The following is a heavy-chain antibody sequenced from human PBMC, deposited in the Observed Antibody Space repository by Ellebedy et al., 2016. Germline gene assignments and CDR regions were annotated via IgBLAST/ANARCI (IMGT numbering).Heavy chain of an antibody. CDR2: IWYDGSDE. Sequence: GGSLRLSCAVSGFTFSDHGMHWVRQAPGKGLEWVAVIWYDGSDEKYSGSVKCRFTISRDNSKNTLYMQMNSLRPEDTAVYYCARKPSGWHADHWGQGTLVTVSS. CDR3: ARKPSGWHADH. J-gene: IGHJ5*02. D-gene: IGHD6-19*01. CDR1: GFTFSDHG. V-gene: IGHV3-33*01.